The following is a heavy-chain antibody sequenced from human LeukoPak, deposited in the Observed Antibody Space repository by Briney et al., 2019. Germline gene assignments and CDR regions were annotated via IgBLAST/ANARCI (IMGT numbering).Heavy chain of an antibody. V-gene: IGHV4-61*02. Sequence: SETPSLTCTVSGGSITSGSYYWSWIRQPAGKGLEWIGRIYTSGSTYYNPSLKSRVTISVDTSKNQFSLKLSSVTAADTAVYYCASLLSFYGSGSYRDYWGQGTLVTVSS. D-gene: IGHD3-10*01. J-gene: IGHJ4*02. CDR1: GGSITSGSYY. CDR2: IYTSGST. CDR3: ASLLSFYGSGSYRDY.